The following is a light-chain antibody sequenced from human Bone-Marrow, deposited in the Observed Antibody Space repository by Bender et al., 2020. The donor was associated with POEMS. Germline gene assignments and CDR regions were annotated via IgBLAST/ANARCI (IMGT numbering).Light chain of an antibody. J-gene: IGLJ3*02. CDR1: RSNIGSNT. Sequence: QSVLTQPPSASGPPGQRVTLSCSGSRSNIGSNTVNWYQQFPGTAPKLLIYSSHRRPSEVPDRFSGSRSGTSASLAISGLQSEDEADYYCAVWDDSLNGWVFGGGTKLTVL. V-gene: IGLV1-44*01. CDR2: SSH. CDR3: AVWDDSLNGWV.